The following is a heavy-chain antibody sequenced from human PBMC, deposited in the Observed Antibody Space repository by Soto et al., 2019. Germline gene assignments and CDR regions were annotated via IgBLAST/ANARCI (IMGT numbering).Heavy chain of an antibody. D-gene: IGHD3-9*01. CDR1: GYSFTSYW. CDR2: IHPGDSDT. Sequence: GESLKISCKGSGYSFTSYWIGWVRQMPGKGLEWMGIIHPGDSDTRYSPSFQGQVTISADKSISTAYLQWSSLKASDTAMYYCARGRGWDPYYDILTGYFDYWGQGTLVTVYS. CDR3: ARGRGWDPYYDILTGYFDY. J-gene: IGHJ4*02. V-gene: IGHV5-51*01.